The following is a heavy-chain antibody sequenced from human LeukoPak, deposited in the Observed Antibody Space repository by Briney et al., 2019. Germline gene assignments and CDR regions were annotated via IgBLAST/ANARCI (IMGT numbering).Heavy chain of an antibody. J-gene: IGHJ4*02. CDR3: ARVSGGDYDGPLGY. V-gene: IGHV4-30-4*01. CDR1: GGSISSGDYY. D-gene: IGHD4-17*01. CDR2: IYYSGST. Sequence: PSQTLSLTCTVSGGSISSGDYYWSWIRQPPGKGLEWIGYIYYSGSTYYNPSLKSRVTISVDTSKNQFSLKLSSVTAADTAVYYCARVSGGDYDGPLGYWGQGTLVTVSS.